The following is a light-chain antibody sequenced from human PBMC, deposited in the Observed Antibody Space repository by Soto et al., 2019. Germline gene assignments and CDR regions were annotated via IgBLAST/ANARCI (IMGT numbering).Light chain of an antibody. Sequence: EIVMTQSPATLSVSPGERATLSCRASQSVSSSLAWYQQKPGQAPRLLIYGASTRATGIPARFSGSGSGTEFALTISGLQSEDFAVYYCQQYNNWPLTFGGGTKVEIK. CDR1: QSVSSS. CDR3: QQYNNWPLT. V-gene: IGKV3-15*01. J-gene: IGKJ4*01. CDR2: GAS.